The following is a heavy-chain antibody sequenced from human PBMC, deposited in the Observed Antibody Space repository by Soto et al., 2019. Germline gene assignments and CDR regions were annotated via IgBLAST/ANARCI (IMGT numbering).Heavy chain of an antibody. CDR2: INHSGST. V-gene: IGHV4-34*01. J-gene: IGHJ3*02. Sequence: NPSEPLSLTCAVYGGSFSGYYWSWIRQPPGKGLEWIGEINHSGSTNYNPSLKSRVTISVDTSKNQFSLKLSSVTAADTAVYYCARVLSYSSSLGAFDIWGQGTMVTVSS. CDR1: GGSFSGYY. CDR3: ARVLSYSSSLGAFDI. D-gene: IGHD6-6*01.